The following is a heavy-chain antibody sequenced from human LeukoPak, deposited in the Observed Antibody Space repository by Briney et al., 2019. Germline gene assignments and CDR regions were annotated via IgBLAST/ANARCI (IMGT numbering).Heavy chain of an antibody. CDR1: GGSISSYY. CDR2: IYYSGST. V-gene: IGHV4-59*01. Sequence: PSETLSLTCTVSGGSISSYYWSWIRQPPGKGLEWIGYIYYSGSTNYNPSLKSRVTISVDTSKNQFSLKLSSVTAADTAVYYCAGAYYYDSSGYAIFDYWGQGTLVTVSS. J-gene: IGHJ4*02. D-gene: IGHD3-22*01. CDR3: AGAYYYDSSGYAIFDY.